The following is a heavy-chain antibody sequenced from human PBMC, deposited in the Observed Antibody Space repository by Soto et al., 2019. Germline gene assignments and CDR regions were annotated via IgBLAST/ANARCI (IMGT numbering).Heavy chain of an antibody. D-gene: IGHD3-9*01. J-gene: IGHJ6*02. CDR3: ALVAGPDIRRGGYYYGRDV. Sequence: APLVQSGAEVREPGASVKVSFKASGYTFTSYGISWMRQAPGQGLEWMGWISGYHGKTNLAQKLQARDTMTTDTSTSTADLELRSLTSAATAVYYCALVAGPDIRRGGYYYGRDVWGQGTTVTVSS. CDR2: ISGYHGKT. V-gene: IGHV1-18*01. CDR1: GYTFTSYG.